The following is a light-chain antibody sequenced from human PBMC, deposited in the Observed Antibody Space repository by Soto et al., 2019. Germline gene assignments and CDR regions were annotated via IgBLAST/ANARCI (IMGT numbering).Light chain of an antibody. Sequence: EIVFTQSPATLSLSPGERATLSCRASQSVSSYLAWYQQKPGQAPRLLIYGASSRATGIPDRFSVSGFGTDFTLTITRLEPEDFAVYYCQQYGDSPQTFGPGTKVDIK. CDR3: QQYGDSPQT. V-gene: IGKV3-20*01. CDR2: GAS. J-gene: IGKJ1*01. CDR1: QSVSSY.